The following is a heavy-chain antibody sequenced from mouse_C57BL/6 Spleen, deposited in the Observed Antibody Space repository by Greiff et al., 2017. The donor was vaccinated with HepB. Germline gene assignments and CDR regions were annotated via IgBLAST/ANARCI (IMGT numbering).Heavy chain of an antibody. V-gene: IGHV1-18*01. CDR1: GYTFTDYN. D-gene: IGHD1-1*01. CDR2: INPNNGGT. Sequence: EVKLMESGPELVKPGASVKIPCKASGYTFTDYNMDWVKQSHGKSLEWIGDINPNNGGTIYNQKFKGKATLTVDKSSSTAYMELRSLTSEDTAVYYCARSGYYGSSRTRFAYWGQGTLVTVSA. CDR3: ARSGYYGSSRTRFAY. J-gene: IGHJ3*01.